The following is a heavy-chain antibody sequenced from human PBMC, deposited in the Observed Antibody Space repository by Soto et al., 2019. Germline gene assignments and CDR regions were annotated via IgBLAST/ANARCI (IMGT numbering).Heavy chain of an antibody. J-gene: IGHJ4*02. D-gene: IGHD3-10*01. CDR1: GYTFTTYG. V-gene: IGHV1-18*04. CDR2: ISAYDGNT. CDR3: AREPRGGHNFDC. Sequence: GASVKVSSKASGYTFTTYGITWLRQAPGQGLEWMGWISAYDGNTNYAQKFQGRVSMTTDPSTNTAYMELRSLRSDDTAVYYCAREPRGGHNFDCWGQGTLVTVSS.